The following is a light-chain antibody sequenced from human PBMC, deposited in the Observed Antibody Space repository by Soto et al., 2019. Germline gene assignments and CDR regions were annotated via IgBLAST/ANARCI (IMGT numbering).Light chain of an antibody. CDR3: QQTSRTPKT. Sequence: DIQMTQSPSSVSSSVEERVNITCRASQSITRYLNWYQQKPGKAPNLLIYAASSLHSGVPSRFSGAGSGTDFTLTISSLQPEDFATYYCQQTSRTPKTFGQGTKV. J-gene: IGKJ1*01. CDR2: AAS. V-gene: IGKV1-39*01. CDR1: QSITRY.